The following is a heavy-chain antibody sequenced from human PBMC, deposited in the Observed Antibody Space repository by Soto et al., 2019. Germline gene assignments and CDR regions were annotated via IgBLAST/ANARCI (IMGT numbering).Heavy chain of an antibody. Sequence: SETLSLTCPVSGGSISSGVYYWSWIRQHPGKGLEWIGYIYYSGSTYYNPSLKSRVTISVDTSKNQFSLKLSSVTAADTAVYYCARDGPITMIPPRRWFDPWGQGTLVTVSS. CDR3: ARDGPITMIPPRRWFDP. D-gene: IGHD3-22*01. CDR2: IYYSGST. J-gene: IGHJ5*02. CDR1: GGSISSGVYY. V-gene: IGHV4-31*03.